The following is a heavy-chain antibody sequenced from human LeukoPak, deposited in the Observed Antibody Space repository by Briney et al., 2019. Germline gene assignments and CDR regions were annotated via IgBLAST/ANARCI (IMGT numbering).Heavy chain of an antibody. Sequence: GGSLRLSCASSGFTVSSNYMSWVRQAPAKGLEWVSVIYSGGSAYYADSVKGRFTISRDNSKNTLYLQMNSLRAEDTAVYYCARDRITIFGGGEGFDPWGQGTLVTVSS. CDR2: IYSGGSA. CDR1: GFTVSSNY. D-gene: IGHD3-3*01. V-gene: IGHV3-66*01. J-gene: IGHJ5*02. CDR3: ARDRITIFGGGEGFDP.